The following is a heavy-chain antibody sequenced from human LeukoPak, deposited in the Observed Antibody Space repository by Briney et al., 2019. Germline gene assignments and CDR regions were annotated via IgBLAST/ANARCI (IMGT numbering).Heavy chain of an antibody. CDR3: APYYYDDDWFDP. V-gene: IGHV4-61*01. CDR2: IYYSGST. D-gene: IGHD3-22*01. Sequence: SETLSLTCTVSGGSVSSGSYYWSWIRQPPGKGLEWIGYIYYSGSTNYNPSLKSRVTISVDTSKNQFSLKLSSVTAADTAVYYCAPYYYDDDWFDPWGQGTLVTVSS. CDR1: GGSVSSGSYY. J-gene: IGHJ5*02.